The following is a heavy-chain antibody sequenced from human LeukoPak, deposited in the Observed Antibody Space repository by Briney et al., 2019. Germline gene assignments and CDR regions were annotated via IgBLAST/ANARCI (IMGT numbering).Heavy chain of an antibody. CDR1: GFTVSSNY. CDR2: IYSGGST. V-gene: IGHV3-53*01. CDR3: AKDSSGYLGAFDI. J-gene: IGHJ3*02. D-gene: IGHD3-22*01. Sequence: GGSLRLSCAASGFTVSSNYMSWVRQAPGKGLEGVSVIYSGGSTYYADSVKGRFTISRDNSKNTLYLQMNSLRAEDTAVYYCAKDSSGYLGAFDIWGQGTMVTVSS.